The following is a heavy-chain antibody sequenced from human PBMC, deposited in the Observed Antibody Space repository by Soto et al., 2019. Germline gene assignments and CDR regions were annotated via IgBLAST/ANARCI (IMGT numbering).Heavy chain of an antibody. V-gene: IGHV3-30*18. CDR2: ISYDGSNT. CDR1: GFSFSAYG. J-gene: IGHJ4*02. Sequence: ESGGGVVQPGRSLRLSCAASGFSFSAYGMHWVRQAPGKGLEWVAFISYDGSNTYYADSVKGRFTISRDNSKSTLYLQMNSLRPEDTAVFYCAKDANSYLCTNGVCYPDYWGQGTLVTVSS. D-gene: IGHD2-8*01. CDR3: AKDANSYLCTNGVCYPDY.